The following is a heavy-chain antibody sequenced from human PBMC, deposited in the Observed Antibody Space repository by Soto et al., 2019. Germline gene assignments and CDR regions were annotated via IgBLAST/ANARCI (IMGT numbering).Heavy chain of an antibody. Sequence: QVQLQESGPGLVKPSETLSLTCTVSGGSISSYYWSWIRQPPGKGLEWIGYIYYSGSTNYNPPLKSRVTISVDTSKNQFSLKLSSVTAADTAVYYCAREGLLWFGATEYYFDYWGQGTLVTVSS. J-gene: IGHJ4*02. CDR3: AREGLLWFGATEYYFDY. CDR1: GGSISSYY. CDR2: IYYSGST. D-gene: IGHD3-10*01. V-gene: IGHV4-59*01.